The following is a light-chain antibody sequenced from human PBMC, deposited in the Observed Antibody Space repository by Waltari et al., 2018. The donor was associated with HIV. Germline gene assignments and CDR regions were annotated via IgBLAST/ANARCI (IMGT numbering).Light chain of an antibody. J-gene: IGKJ4*01. V-gene: IGKV2-28*01. CDR3: MQALQTPRT. CDR1: QSLLHSNGYNY. CDR2: LGS. Sequence: IVMTQSPLSLPVTPGEPASISCRSSQSLLHSNGYNYLDWYLQKPGQSPQLLIYLGSNRASWVPDRFSGRGAGTDVTLKISRVEAEDVGVYYCMQALQTPRTFGGGTKVEIK.